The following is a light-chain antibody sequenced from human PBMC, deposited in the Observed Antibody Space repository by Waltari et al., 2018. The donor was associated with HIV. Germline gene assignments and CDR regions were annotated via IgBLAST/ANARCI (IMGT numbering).Light chain of an antibody. CDR1: SSNIGTNY. CDR3: AAWRDSLSAVV. V-gene: IGLV1-47*01. J-gene: IGLJ2*01. CDR2: RNN. Sequence: QSVLTQPPSASGTPGQRVTISCSGSSSNIGTNYVYWYQQIPGTAPKLLIYRNNQRPSGVPDRFSGSKSGTSASLAISGLRSEDEADYYCAAWRDSLSAVVFGGGTKLTVL.